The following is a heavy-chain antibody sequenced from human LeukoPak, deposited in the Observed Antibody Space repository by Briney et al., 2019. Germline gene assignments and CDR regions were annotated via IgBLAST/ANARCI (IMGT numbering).Heavy chain of an antibody. D-gene: IGHD3-9*01. CDR2: ISSSGGTI. J-gene: IGHJ4*02. V-gene: IGHV3-48*02. Sequence: GGSLRLSCAASGFTFSSYAMSWVRQTPGKGLEWVSYISSSGGTIYYADSVKGRFTISRDNAKNSLYLQMNSLRDEDTAVYHCARDTIFDYWGQGSLVTVSS. CDR3: ARDTIFDY. CDR1: GFTFSSYA.